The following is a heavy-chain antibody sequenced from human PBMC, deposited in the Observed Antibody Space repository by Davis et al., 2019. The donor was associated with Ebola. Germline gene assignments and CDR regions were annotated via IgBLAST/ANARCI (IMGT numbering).Heavy chain of an antibody. Sequence: SVKVSCKASGYTFTYRYLHWVRQAPGQALEWMGWITPFNGNTNYAQKFQDRVTMTRDTSISTAYMELSRLRSDDTVVYYCARGELLWFGELLNYGMDVWGQGTTVTVSS. V-gene: IGHV1-45*02. CDR3: ARGELLWFGELLNYGMDV. CDR1: GYTFTYRY. D-gene: IGHD3-10*01. J-gene: IGHJ6*02. CDR2: ITPFNGNT.